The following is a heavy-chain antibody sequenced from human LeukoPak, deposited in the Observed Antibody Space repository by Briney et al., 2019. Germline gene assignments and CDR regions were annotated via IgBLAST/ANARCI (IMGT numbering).Heavy chain of an antibody. CDR3: AAILYDFWSGYSH. Sequence: GASVKVSCKASGYTFTGYYMHWVRQAPGQGLEWMGWINPNSGGTNYAQKFQGRVTMTRDTSISTAYMELSRLGSDDTAVYYCAAILYDFWSGYSHWGQGTLVTVSS. CDR2: INPNSGGT. J-gene: IGHJ4*02. CDR1: GYTFTGYY. D-gene: IGHD3-3*01. V-gene: IGHV1-2*02.